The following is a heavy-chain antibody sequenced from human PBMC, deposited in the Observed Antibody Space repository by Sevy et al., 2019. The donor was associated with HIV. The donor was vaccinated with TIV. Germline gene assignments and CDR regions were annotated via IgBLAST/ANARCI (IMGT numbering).Heavy chain of an antibody. CDR3: AKESSGWYFDY. D-gene: IGHD6-19*01. CDR1: GFTFSRYA. J-gene: IGHJ4*02. V-gene: IGHV3-23*01. CDR2: ISGSGGST. Sequence: GGSLRLSCAASGFTFSRYAMNWVRQAPGNGLEWVSGISGSGGSTYYAESVKGRFTISRDNSKNTLYLQMNSLRAEDTAVYYCAKESSGWYFDYWGQGTLVTVSS.